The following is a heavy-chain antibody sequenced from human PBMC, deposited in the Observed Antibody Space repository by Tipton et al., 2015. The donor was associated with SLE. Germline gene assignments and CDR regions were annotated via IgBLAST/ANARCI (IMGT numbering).Heavy chain of an antibody. D-gene: IGHD6-13*01. CDR1: GFTFSTYW. CDR3: ARGIAAAGYDAFDI. Sequence: SLRLSCAASGFTFSTYWMGWVRQAPGKGLEWVANIKEDGEGKYYVDSVKGRFTISRDNAKNSLDVQMNSLRAEDTAVYYCARGIAAAGYDAFDIWGQGTMVTVSS. J-gene: IGHJ3*02. CDR2: IKEDGEGK. V-gene: IGHV3-7*01.